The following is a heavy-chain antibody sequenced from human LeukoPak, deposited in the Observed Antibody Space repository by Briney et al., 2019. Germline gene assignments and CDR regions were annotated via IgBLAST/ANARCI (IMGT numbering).Heavy chain of an antibody. CDR1: GGSFSGYY. V-gene: IGHV4-59*01. CDR3: ARTTEGGYTYDYFYYYYMDV. J-gene: IGHJ6*03. Sequence: SETLSLTCAVYGGSFSGYYWSWIRQPPGKGLEWIGYIYYSGSTNYNPSLKSRVTISVDTSKNQFSLKLSSVTAADTAVYYCARTTEGGYTYDYFYYYYMDVWGKGTTVTISS. CDR2: IYYSGST. D-gene: IGHD5-18*01.